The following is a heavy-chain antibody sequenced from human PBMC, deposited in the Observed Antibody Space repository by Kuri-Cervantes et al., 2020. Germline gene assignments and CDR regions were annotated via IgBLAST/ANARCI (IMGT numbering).Heavy chain of an antibody. CDR2: VSYSGTT. Sequence: GSLRLSCTVSGGSINTRGNFWDWIRQPPGKGLEWIGTVSYSGTTYYNPSLKSRVTISVDTSKNQFSLKLSSVTAADTAVYYCARPGTYYDYVWGSYRRDYYMDVWGKGTTVTVSS. D-gene: IGHD3-16*02. J-gene: IGHJ6*03. CDR1: GGSINTRGNF. CDR3: ARPGTYYDYVWGSYRRDYYMDV. V-gene: IGHV4-39*01.